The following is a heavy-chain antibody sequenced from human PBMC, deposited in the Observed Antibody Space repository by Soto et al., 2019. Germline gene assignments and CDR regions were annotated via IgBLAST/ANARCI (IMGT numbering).Heavy chain of an antibody. J-gene: IGHJ6*02. CDR1: GFTFSSYA. Sequence: GGSLRLSCAASGFTFSSYAMSWIRQAPGKWLEWVSAISGSGGSTYYADSVKGRFTISRDNSKNTLYLQMNSLRAEDTAVYYCAKDGAEMATILTGYYGMDVWGQGXTVTVYS. V-gene: IGHV3-23*01. CDR3: AKDGAEMATILTGYYGMDV. CDR2: ISGSGGST. D-gene: IGHD5-12*01.